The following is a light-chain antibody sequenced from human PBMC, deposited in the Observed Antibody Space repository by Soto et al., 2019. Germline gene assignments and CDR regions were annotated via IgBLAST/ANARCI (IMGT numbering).Light chain of an antibody. V-gene: IGKV1-12*01. CDR3: QQSNSFPST. Sequence: DIQMTQSPSFVSASVGDSVTITCRASQAVSTWLAWYQQKPGGAPRLLIYAASTLQSGVPSRFSGSGSGTDFTLTIRSLQPEDFATYYRQQSNSFPSTFGGGTKVDIK. CDR2: AAS. J-gene: IGKJ4*01. CDR1: QAVSTW.